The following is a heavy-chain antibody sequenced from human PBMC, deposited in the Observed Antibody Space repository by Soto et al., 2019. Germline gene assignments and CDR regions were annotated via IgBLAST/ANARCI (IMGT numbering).Heavy chain of an antibody. J-gene: IGHJ6*01. CDR3: SKASVPKDYYYHVMGI. CDR1: GFTFDDYT. CDR2: ISWDGGST. Sequence: ALGLFWAASGFTFDDYTMHWVRQAPGKGLEWVSLISWDGGSTYYADSVKGRFTISRDNSKNSLYLQMNSLRTEDTALYYCSKASVPKDYYYHVMGIWGHCTTVT. V-gene: IGHV3-43*01. D-gene: IGHD2-2*01.